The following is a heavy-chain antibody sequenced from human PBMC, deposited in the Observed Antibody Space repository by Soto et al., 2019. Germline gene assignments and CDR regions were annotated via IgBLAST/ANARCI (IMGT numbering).Heavy chain of an antibody. CDR1: GFTFSSYS. CDR3: AREAGTWHLPLNYFDY. J-gene: IGHJ4*02. D-gene: IGHD6-19*01. V-gene: IGHV3-48*02. Sequence: GSLRLSCAASGFTFSSYSMNWVRQAPGKGLEWVSYISSSSSTIYYADSVKGRFTISRDNAKNSLYLQMNSLRDEDTAVYYCAREAGTWHLPLNYFDYWGQGTLVTVSS. CDR2: ISSSSSTI.